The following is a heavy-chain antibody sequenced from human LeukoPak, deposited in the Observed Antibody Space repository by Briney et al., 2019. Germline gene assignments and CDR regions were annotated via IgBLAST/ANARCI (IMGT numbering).Heavy chain of an antibody. Sequence: PGGSLRLSCAASGFTFSSYSMNWVRQAPGKGLEWVSSISSSSSYIYYADSVKGRFTISRDNAKNSLYLQMNSLRAEDTAVYYCARDKGLRYPPTSPFAYWGQGTLVTVSS. CDR3: ARDKGLRYPPTSPFAY. V-gene: IGHV3-21*01. CDR1: GFTFSSYS. CDR2: ISSSSSYI. J-gene: IGHJ4*02. D-gene: IGHD5-12*01.